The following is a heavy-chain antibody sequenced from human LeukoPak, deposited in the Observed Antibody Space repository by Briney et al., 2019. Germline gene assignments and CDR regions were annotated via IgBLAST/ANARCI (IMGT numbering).Heavy chain of an antibody. V-gene: IGHV3-9*01. Sequence: GGSLRLSCAASRFNFDDYGMHWVRQAPGKGLEWVSGISWNSDTIGYADSVKGRFTISRDNAKSSLYLQMNSLRTDDTALYYCAKDIGARHRNCGGDCYLATWGLGTLVIVSS. CDR1: RFNFDDYG. CDR3: AKDIGARHRNCGGDCYLAT. D-gene: IGHD2-21*02. CDR2: ISWNSDTI. J-gene: IGHJ4*02.